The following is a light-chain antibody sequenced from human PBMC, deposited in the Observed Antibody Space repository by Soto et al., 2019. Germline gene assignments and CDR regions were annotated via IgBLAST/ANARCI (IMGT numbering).Light chain of an antibody. CDR2: AGS. Sequence: DIQMTQSPSSLSASVGDRVTITCRASQSISSYLNWYQQKPGKAPNLLIFAGSSLQSGVPSRFSGSGAGTDFALTISSLQPEDFATYYCQQSYSPTWTVGPGTKVDIK. V-gene: IGKV1-39*01. CDR3: QQSYSPTWT. J-gene: IGKJ3*01. CDR1: QSISSY.